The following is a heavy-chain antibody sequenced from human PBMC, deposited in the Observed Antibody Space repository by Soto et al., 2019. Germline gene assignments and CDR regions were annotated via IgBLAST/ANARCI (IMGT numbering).Heavy chain of an antibody. CDR3: ARQASGYYYGWFDP. CDR1: GGSILDSTYY. V-gene: IGHV4-39*01. D-gene: IGHD3-22*01. J-gene: IGHJ5*02. Sequence: QLLLQESGPGLVKPSETLSLTCTVSGGSILDSTYYWAWIRQSPGKGLEWIGTIFYSGGTFYTPSLXLXVXXSVDTSNHQFSLQLSSVPAADTAVYYCARQASGYYYGWFDPWGQGTLVTVSS. CDR2: IFYSGGT.